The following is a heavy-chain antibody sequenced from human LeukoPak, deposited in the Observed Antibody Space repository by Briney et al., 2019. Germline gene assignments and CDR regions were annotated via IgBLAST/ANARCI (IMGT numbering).Heavy chain of an antibody. Sequence: PGGSLRLSCAASGFTFSSYGMHWVRQAPGKGLEWVAVISYDGSNKYYADSVKGRFTISRDNSKNTLYLQMNSLRAEDTAVYYCAKSSGNYFLDFDYWGQGTLVTVSS. CDR2: ISYDGSNK. V-gene: IGHV3-30*18. CDR3: AKSSGNYFLDFDY. D-gene: IGHD1-26*01. J-gene: IGHJ4*02. CDR1: GFTFSSYG.